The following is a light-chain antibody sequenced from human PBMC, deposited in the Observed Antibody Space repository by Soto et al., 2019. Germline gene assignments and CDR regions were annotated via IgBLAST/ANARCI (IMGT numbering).Light chain of an antibody. J-gene: IGKJ1*01. CDR3: QQSYSTPRT. Sequence: DIQMTQSPSSLSASVGDRVTITCRASRSISIYLNWYQQKPGKAPKLLIYAASSLQSGVPSRFSGSGSGTDFTLTISSLQPEDFASYYCQQSYSTPRTFGQGTKVDIK. CDR1: RSISIY. V-gene: IGKV1-39*01. CDR2: AAS.